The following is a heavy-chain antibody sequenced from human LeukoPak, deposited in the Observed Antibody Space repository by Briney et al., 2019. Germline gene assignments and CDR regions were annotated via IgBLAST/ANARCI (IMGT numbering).Heavy chain of an antibody. CDR2: ISYDGSNK. CDR1: GFTFSSYG. J-gene: IGHJ4*02. CDR3: ARLLVPAAPPHN. V-gene: IGHV3-30*03. D-gene: IGHD2-2*01. Sequence: PGRSLRLSCAASGFTFSSYGMHWVRQAPGKGLEWVAVISYDGSNKYYADSVKGRFTISRDNSKNTLYLQMNSLRAEDTAVYYCARLLVPAAPPHNWGQGTLVTVSS.